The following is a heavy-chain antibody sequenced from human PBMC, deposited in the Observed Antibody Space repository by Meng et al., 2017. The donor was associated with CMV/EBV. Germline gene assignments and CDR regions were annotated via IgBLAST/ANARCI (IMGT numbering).Heavy chain of an antibody. V-gene: IGHV3-49*04. CDR2: IRSKAYGGTT. Sequence: GESLKISCTASGFTFGDYAMSWVRQAPGKGLEWVGFIRSKAYGGTTEYAASVKGRFTISRDDSKSIAYLQMNSLKTEDTAVYYCTRDRLSAYYGSGKLDYWGQGTLVTVSS. CDR1: GFTFGDYA. CDR3: TRDRLSAYYGSGKLDY. D-gene: IGHD3-10*01. J-gene: IGHJ4*02.